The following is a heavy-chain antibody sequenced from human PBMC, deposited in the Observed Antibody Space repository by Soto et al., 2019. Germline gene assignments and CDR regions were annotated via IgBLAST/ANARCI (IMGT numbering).Heavy chain of an antibody. CDR3: AVMAGLVVSDDFGLDV. J-gene: IGHJ6*02. CDR2: ISYDGDKK. D-gene: IGHD2-21*01. CDR1: GFSFSDYS. V-gene: IGHV3-30-3*01. Sequence: QVHLVKSGGGVVQPGRSLRLSCVGSGFSFSDYSIHWVRQAPGKGLEWVAFISYDGDKKFFADSVKGRFNISRDNAKNTVSLQMSSLRPEDTAVFHCAVMAGLVVSDDFGLDVWGQGTTVTVSS.